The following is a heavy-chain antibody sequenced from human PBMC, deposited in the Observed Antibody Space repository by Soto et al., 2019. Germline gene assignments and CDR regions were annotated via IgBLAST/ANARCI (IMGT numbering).Heavy chain of an antibody. D-gene: IGHD6-25*01. J-gene: IGHJ4*02. Sequence: EAQLVESGGGLVQPGGSLRLSCVASGFTFTTDWASWVRQAPGKGLEWVANIKRDGSESNYADSVKGRFTISRDNAKNSLYLQMNSLRAEDTAVYYCAREGSAWQFDYWGPGALVTVSS. CDR1: GFTFTTDW. V-gene: IGHV3-7*01. CDR3: AREGSAWQFDY. CDR2: IKRDGSES.